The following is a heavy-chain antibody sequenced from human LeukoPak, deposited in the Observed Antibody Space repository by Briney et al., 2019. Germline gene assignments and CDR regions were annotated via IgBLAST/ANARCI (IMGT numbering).Heavy chain of an antibody. J-gene: IGHJ4*02. V-gene: IGHV3-53*01. CDR3: ARVSSDSSGWYEFDY. CDR2: IYSGGTT. D-gene: IGHD6-19*01. CDR1: GLIVSSNY. Sequence: GGSLRLSCAASGLIVSSNYMSWVRQAPGKGLEWVSVIYSGGTTYYADSVKGRFTISRDNSKNTLYLQMNSLRAEDTAVYYCARVSSDSSGWYEFDYWGQGTLVTVSS.